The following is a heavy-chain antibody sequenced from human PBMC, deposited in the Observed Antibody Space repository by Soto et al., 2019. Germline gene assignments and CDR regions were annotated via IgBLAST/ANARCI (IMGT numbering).Heavy chain of an antibody. D-gene: IGHD3-10*01. CDR1: GFTFSSYA. CDR2: ISGSGGST. Sequence: GGSLRLSCAASGFTFSSYAMSWVRQAPGKGLEWVSAISGSGGSTYYADSVKGRFTISRDNSKNTLYLQMNGLRAEDTAVYYCAKDRVSYGSGSYPPRWFDPWGQGTLVTVSS. CDR3: AKDRVSYGSGSYPPRWFDP. V-gene: IGHV3-23*01. J-gene: IGHJ5*02.